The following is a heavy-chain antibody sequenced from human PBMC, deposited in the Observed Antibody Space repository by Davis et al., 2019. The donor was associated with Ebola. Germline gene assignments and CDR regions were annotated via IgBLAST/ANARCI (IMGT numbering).Heavy chain of an antibody. CDR2: ISYDGSNK. V-gene: IGHV3-30*14. D-gene: IGHD4-17*01. J-gene: IGHJ2*01. CDR3: ARHVYGDFWYFDL. Sequence: PGGSLRLSCAASGFTFSSYAMHWVRQAPGKGLEWVAVISYDGSNKYYADSVKGRFTISRDNSKNTVYLQTNSLRAEDTAVYYCARHVYGDFWYFDLWGRGTRVTVSS. CDR1: GFTFSSYA.